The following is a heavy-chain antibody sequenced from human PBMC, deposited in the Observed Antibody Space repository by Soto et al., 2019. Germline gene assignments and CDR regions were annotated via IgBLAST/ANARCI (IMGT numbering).Heavy chain of an antibody. V-gene: IGHV3-11*01. D-gene: IGHD3-10*01. CDR3: ANYYYGSGSSFDY. CDR1: GFTFSDYY. Sequence: QVQLVESGGGLVKPGGSLRLSCAASGFTFSDYYMTWIRQAPGKGLEWVSYIGTTDNTIYYADSVKGRFTISRDNAKNSLYLQMNSLRAEDTALYYCANYYYGSGSSFDYWGQGTLVTVSS. CDR2: IGTTDNTI. J-gene: IGHJ4*02.